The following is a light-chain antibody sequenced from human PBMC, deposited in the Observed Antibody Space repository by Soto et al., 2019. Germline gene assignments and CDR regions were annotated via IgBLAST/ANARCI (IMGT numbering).Light chain of an antibody. CDR1: QSLVDSAGNTY. CDR3: MQGTRWPFT. Sequence: DVVMTQSPLSLPVTLGQAASISCRSSQSLVDSAGNTYLSWFQQRPGQSPRRLIYKVSNRDSGVPERFSGSGSGTDFTLTISRVETEDVGVYSCMQGTRWPFTFGPGTKVDIK. V-gene: IGKV2-30*01. CDR2: KVS. J-gene: IGKJ3*01.